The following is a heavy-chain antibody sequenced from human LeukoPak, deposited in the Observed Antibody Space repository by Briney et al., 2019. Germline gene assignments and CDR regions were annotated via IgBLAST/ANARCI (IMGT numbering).Heavy chain of an antibody. Sequence: SVKVSCKASGGTFSSYAISWVRQAPGQGLEWMGGIIPIFGTANYAQKFQGRVTITADESTSTAYMELSSLRSEDTAVYYCARELMTTVTNYYYGMDVWGQGTTVTVPS. CDR2: IIPIFGTA. CDR1: GGTFSSYA. V-gene: IGHV1-69*13. J-gene: IGHJ6*02. D-gene: IGHD4-11*01. CDR3: ARELMTTVTNYYYGMDV.